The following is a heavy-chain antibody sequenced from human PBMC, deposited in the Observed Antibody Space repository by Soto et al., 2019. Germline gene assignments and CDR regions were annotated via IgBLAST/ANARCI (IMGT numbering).Heavy chain of an antibody. CDR1: GXTFTSYG. CDR2: ISAYNGNT. V-gene: IGHV1-18*01. J-gene: IGHJ2*01. D-gene: IGHD6-19*01. CDR3: ARDPPGIAVAGTVWYFDL. Sequence: ASVKVSCKASGXTFTSYGISWVRQAPGQGLEWMGWISAYNGNTNYAQKLQGRVTMTTDTSTSTAYMELRSLRSDDTAVYYCARDPPGIAVAGTVWYFDLWGRGTLVTVSS.